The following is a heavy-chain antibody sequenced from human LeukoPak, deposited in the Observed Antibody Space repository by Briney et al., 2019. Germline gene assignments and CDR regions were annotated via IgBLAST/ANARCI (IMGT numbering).Heavy chain of an antibody. CDR2: IYHSGST. CDR3: ARGGSSWFYYYYYMDV. D-gene: IGHD6-13*01. J-gene: IGHJ6*03. V-gene: IGHV4-38-2*02. CDR1: GYSTSSGYY. Sequence: SETLSLTCTVSGYSTSSGYYWGWIRQPPGKGLEWIGSIYHSGSTYYNPSLKSRVTVSVDTSKNQFSLKLSSVTAADTAVYYCARGGSSWFYYYYYMDVWGKGTTVTVSS.